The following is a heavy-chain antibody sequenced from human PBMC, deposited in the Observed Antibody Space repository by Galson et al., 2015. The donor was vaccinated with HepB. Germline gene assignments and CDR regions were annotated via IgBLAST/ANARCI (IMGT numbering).Heavy chain of an antibody. CDR1: GGSISSSSYY. CDR3: ARHWVGALAGFDY. V-gene: IGHV4-39*01. D-gene: IGHD1-26*01. CDR2: IYYSGST. Sequence: TLSLTCTVSGGSISSSSYYWGWIRQPPGKGLEWIGSIYYSGSTYYNPSLKSRVTISVDTSKNQFSLKLSSVTAADTAVYYCARHWVGALAGFDYWGQGTLVTVSS. J-gene: IGHJ4*02.